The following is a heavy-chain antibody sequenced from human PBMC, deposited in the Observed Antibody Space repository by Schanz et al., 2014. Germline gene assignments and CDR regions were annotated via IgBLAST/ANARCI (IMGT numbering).Heavy chain of an antibody. D-gene: IGHD3-9*01. J-gene: IGHJ4*02. Sequence: EGQLAESGGGLVQPGGSLRLSCAVSGFTVSSNHMSWVRQAPGKGLEWVSVIYSGIGAYYADSVKDRFTVSRDNSKNTVELRMIRLKAEDADEYDRTRVDHYNHSDWGYFDMWGQGALVTVSS. CDR2: IYSGIGA. V-gene: IGHV3-66*01. CDR3: TRVDHYNHSDWGYFDM. CDR1: GFTVSSNH.